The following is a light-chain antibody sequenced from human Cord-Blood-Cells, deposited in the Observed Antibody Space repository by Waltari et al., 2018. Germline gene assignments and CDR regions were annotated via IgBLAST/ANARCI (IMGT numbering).Light chain of an antibody. CDR2: AAS. CDR1: QGISSY. V-gene: IGKV1D-8*01. CDR3: QQYYSFPYT. Sequence: VIWMTQSPPLISAFTGDRVTISCRISQGISSYLAWYQQKPGKAPELLIYAASTLQSGVPSRFSGSGSGTDFTLTISCLQSEDFATYYCQQYYSFPYTFGQGTKLEIK. J-gene: IGKJ2*01.